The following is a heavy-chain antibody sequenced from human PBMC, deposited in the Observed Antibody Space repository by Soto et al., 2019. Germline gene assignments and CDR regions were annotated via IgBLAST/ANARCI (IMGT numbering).Heavy chain of an antibody. D-gene: IGHD6-19*01. CDR3: ARDRSSSGWYDLDY. CDR1: GFTFSSYG. Sequence: AASGFTFSSYGMHWVRQAPGKGLEWVAVIWYDGSNKYYADSVKGRFTISRDNSKNTLYLQMNSLRVEDTAVYYCARDRSSSGWYDLDYWGQGTLVTVSS. J-gene: IGHJ4*02. CDR2: IWYDGSNK. V-gene: IGHV3-33*01.